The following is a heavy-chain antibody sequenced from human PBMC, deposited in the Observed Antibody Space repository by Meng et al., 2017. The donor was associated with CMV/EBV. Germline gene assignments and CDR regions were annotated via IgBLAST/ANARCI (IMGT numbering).Heavy chain of an antibody. D-gene: IGHD4-23*01. Sequence: SETLSLTCAVYGGSFSGYYWSWIRQPPGKGLEWIGEINHSGSTNYNPSLKSRVTISVDTSKNQFSLKLSSVTAVDTAVYYCASRKWVTVTLYYYYGMDVWGQGTTVTVSS. CDR2: INHSGST. J-gene: IGHJ6*02. V-gene: IGHV4-34*01. CDR3: ASRKWVTVTLYYYYGMDV. CDR1: GGSFSGYY.